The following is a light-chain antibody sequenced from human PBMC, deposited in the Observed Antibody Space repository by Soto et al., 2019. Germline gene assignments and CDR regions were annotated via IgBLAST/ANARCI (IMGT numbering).Light chain of an antibody. V-gene: IGLV1-47*01. CDR3: AAWDDSLSAVV. CDR1: ISNLGSNF. Sequence: HSVLTQPPSASGTPGQRVTISCSGSISNLGSNFIYWYQQLPGAAPKLLISRNNERPSGVPDRFSGSKSGTSASLAISGLRSEDEADYHCAAWDDSLSAVVFGGGTKLTVL. J-gene: IGLJ3*02. CDR2: RNN.